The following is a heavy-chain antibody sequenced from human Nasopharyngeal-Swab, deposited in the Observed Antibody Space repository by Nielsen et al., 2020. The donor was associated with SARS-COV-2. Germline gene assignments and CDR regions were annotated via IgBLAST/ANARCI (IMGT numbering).Heavy chain of an antibody. CDR3: AREFPAGTRANY. CDR1: GFTFSDYY. D-gene: IGHD6-13*01. Sequence: GESLKISCAASGFTFSDYYMSWIRQAPGKGLEWVSYISSSGSTIYYADSVKGRFTISRDNAKNSLYLQMNSPRAEDTAVYYCAREFPAGTRANYWGQGTLVTVSS. CDR2: ISSSGSTI. V-gene: IGHV3-11*01. J-gene: IGHJ4*02.